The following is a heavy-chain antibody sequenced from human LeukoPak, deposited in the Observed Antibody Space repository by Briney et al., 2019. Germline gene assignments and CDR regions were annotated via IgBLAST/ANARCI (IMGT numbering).Heavy chain of an antibody. Sequence: SETLSLTCTVSGGSISSYYWSWIRQPPGKGLEWIGYIYYSGSTNYNPSLKSRVTISVDTSKNQFSLKLSSVTAADTAVYYCARGWYGWYFDLRGRGTLVTVSS. CDR2: IYYSGST. V-gene: IGHV4-59*01. CDR3: ARGWYGWYFDL. CDR1: GGSISSYY. J-gene: IGHJ2*01. D-gene: IGHD6-19*01.